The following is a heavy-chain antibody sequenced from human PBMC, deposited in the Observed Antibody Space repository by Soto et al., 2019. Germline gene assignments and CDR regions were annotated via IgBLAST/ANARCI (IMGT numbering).Heavy chain of an antibody. D-gene: IGHD1-20*01. CDR2: FSYSGSL. CDR3: AGGPRYWSFAL. J-gene: IGHJ2*01. CDR1: GGSSRAYH. V-gene: IGHV4-34*01. Sequence: GELQQWSTGLLKPSETLSLNCSVYGGSSRAYHWRWIRQSPGEGLEWIGEFSYSGSLNYNPSLKGRVAGSLDTSTNHFSLTMTSVTAADTAVYFCAGGPRYWSFALWGRGTLVTVS.